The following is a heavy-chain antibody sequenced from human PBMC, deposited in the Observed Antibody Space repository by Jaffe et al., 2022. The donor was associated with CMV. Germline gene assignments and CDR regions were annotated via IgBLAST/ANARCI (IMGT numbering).Heavy chain of an antibody. CDR1: GFTFDDYT. D-gene: IGHD3-22*01. CDR2: ISWDGGST. CDR3: AKDMGHYYDSSGYYYENYGMDV. Sequence: EVQLVESGGVVVQPGGSLRLSCAASGFTFDDYTMHWVRQAPGKGLEWVSLISWDGGSTYYADSVKGRFTISRDNSKNSLYLQMNSLRTEDTALYYCAKDMGHYYDSSGYYYENYGMDVWGQGTTVTVSS. V-gene: IGHV3-43*01. J-gene: IGHJ6*02.